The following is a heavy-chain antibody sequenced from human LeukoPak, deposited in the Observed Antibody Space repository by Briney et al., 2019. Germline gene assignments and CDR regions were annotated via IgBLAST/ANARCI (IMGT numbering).Heavy chain of an antibody. J-gene: IGHJ4*02. CDR1: GGSISSNSYY. Sequence: SETLSLTCTVSGGSISSNSYYWGWIRQPPGKGLEWIGSIYYSGSTYYNPSLKSRVTISVDTSKNQFSLKLSSVTAADTAVYYCASNVLGYCSSTSCYASPRPGYSSSWRDYWGQGTLVTVSS. CDR2: IYYSGST. CDR3: ASNVLGYCSSTSCYASPRPGYSSSWRDY. V-gene: IGHV4-39*07. D-gene: IGHD2-2*01.